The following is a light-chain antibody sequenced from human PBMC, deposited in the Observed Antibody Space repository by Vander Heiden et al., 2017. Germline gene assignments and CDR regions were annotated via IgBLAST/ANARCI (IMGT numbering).Light chain of an antibody. V-gene: IGLV1-47*02. CDR2: SKD. J-gene: IGLJ3*02. Sequence: QSVLTQPPSASGTPGQRVTISCSGGNFNIGRNDVYWYQQFPGTAPKLLGYSKDPRPSGFPDRFSGSKSGPSASLAISGLRAEDEADYPCAAWDDSLSGWLVGGGTRRTVI. CDR3: AAWDDSLSGWL. CDR1: NFNIGRND.